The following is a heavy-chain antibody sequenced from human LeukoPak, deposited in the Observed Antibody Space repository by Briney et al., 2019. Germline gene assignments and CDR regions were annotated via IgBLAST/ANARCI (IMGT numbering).Heavy chain of an antibody. CDR3: ARTGGDLVGATPDY. CDR2: ISSSSSYI. CDR1: GFTFSSYS. Sequence: GGSLRLSCAASGFTFSSYSMNWVRQAPGKGLEWVSSISSSSSYIYYADSVKGRFTISRDNAKNSLYLQMSSLRAEDTAVYYCARTGGDLVGATPDYWGQGTLVTVSS. D-gene: IGHD1-26*01. J-gene: IGHJ4*02. V-gene: IGHV3-21*01.